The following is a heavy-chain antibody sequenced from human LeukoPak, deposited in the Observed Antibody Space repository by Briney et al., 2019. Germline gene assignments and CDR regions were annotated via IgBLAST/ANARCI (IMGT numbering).Heavy chain of an antibody. CDR2: IYTSGST. J-gene: IGHJ5*02. Sequence: PSQTLSLTCTVSGVSISSGSYYWSWIRQPAGKGLEWIGRIYTSGSTNYNPSLKSRVTISVDTSKNQFSLKLSSVTAADTAVYYCAREGDCGGDCYLNWFDPWGQGTLVTVS. D-gene: IGHD2-21*02. CDR3: AREGDCGGDCYLNWFDP. CDR1: GVSISSGSYY. V-gene: IGHV4-61*02.